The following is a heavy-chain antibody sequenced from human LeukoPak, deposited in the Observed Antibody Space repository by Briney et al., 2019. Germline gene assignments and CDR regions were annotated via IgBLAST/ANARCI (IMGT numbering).Heavy chain of an antibody. J-gene: IGHJ4*02. V-gene: IGHV1-2*02. Sequence: ASVTVSFKASGYSFSDNYMHWVRQAPGQGLEWMGWINPNSGGTEYSQKFPATVTMTRPTSISTAYMELSNLRSDDTAVYYCAREVYGDSSLDYWGQGTLLTVSS. CDR3: AREVYGDSSLDY. CDR2: INPNSGGT. CDR1: GYSFSDNY. D-gene: IGHD4-17*01.